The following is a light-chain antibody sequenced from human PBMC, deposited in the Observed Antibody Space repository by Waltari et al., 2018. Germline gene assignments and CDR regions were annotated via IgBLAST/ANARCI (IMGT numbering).Light chain of an antibody. Sequence: IVMTQSPHSLAVSLSGRATLNCQSSQTLLYTSNNKNYLTWYQQKSGQPPKVLIFWASTRESGVAERFNGSGSGTDFTLTINSLQPEDVAVYFCQQYFSSPYTFGQGTKLEIK. CDR2: WAS. CDR1: QTLLYTSNNKNY. J-gene: IGKJ2*01. CDR3: QQYFSSPYT. V-gene: IGKV4-1*01.